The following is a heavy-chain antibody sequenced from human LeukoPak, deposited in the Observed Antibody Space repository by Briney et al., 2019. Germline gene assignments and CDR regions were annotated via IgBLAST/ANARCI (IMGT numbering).Heavy chain of an antibody. CDR2: ISYDGSNK. V-gene: IGHV3-30*09. D-gene: IGHD6-13*01. CDR3: TRNDAGPFDP. CDR1: GFTFSSYA. Sequence: GGSLRLSCAASGFTFSSYAMHWVRQAPGKGLEWVAVISYDGSNKYYADSVKGRFAISRDDSKSTLYVQMDSLRADDTAVYYCTRNDAGPFDPWGQGTLVIVSS. J-gene: IGHJ5*02.